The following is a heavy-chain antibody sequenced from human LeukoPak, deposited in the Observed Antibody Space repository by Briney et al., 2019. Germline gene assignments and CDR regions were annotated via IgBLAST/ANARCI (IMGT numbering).Heavy chain of an antibody. CDR3: AKDTLYYDSSGENDY. CDR2: ISYDGSNK. CDR1: GFTFSSYG. J-gene: IGHJ4*02. V-gene: IGHV3-30*18. Sequence: GRPLRLSCAASGFTFSSYGMHWVRQAPGKGLEWVAVISYDGSNKYYADSVKGRFTISRDNSKNTLYLQMNSLRAEDTAVYYCAKDTLYYDSSGENDYWGQGTLVTVSS. D-gene: IGHD3-22*01.